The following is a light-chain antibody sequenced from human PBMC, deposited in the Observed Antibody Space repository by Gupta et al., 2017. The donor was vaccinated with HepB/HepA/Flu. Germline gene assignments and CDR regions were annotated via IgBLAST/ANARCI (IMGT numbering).Light chain of an antibody. V-gene: IGLV2-14*03. CDR1: SSDVGGYNY. Sequence: QPASVSGSPGPSITISCTGTSSDVGGYNYVSWYQQHPGKAPTLMLCDVSTRPSGVSNRFSGSKSGNTASLTISGLQAEDEADYYCNSYTSSSTFVFGTGTKVTVL. CDR3: NSYTSSSTFV. CDR2: DVS. J-gene: IGLJ1*01.